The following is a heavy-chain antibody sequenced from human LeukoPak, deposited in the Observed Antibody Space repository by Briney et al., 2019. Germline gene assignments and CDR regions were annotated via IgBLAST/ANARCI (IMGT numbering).Heavy chain of an antibody. D-gene: IGHD3-10*01. CDR2: INHSGST. V-gene: IGHV4-39*07. Sequence: SETLSLTCTVSGGSISSSSYYWSWIRQPPGKGLEWIGEINHSGSTNYNPSLKSRVTISVDTSKNQFSLKLSSVTAADTAVYYCARRTYYYGSGSSLVYYFDYWGQGTLVTVSS. CDR1: GGSISSSSYY. CDR3: ARRTYYYGSGSSLVYYFDY. J-gene: IGHJ4*02.